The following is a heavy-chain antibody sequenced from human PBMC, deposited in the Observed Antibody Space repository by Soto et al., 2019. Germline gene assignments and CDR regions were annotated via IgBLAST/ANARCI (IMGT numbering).Heavy chain of an antibody. V-gene: IGHV1-18*01. CDR1: GYTFTSYG. CDR2: ISAYNGNT. Sequence: EASVKVSCKASGYTFTSYGISWVRQAPGQGLEWMGWISAYNGNTNYAQKLQGRVTMTTDTSTSTAYMELRSLRSDDTAVYYCAREKYSSSSVGAERYYYYGMDVWGQGTTVTVSS. D-gene: IGHD6-6*01. J-gene: IGHJ6*02. CDR3: AREKYSSSSVGAERYYYYGMDV.